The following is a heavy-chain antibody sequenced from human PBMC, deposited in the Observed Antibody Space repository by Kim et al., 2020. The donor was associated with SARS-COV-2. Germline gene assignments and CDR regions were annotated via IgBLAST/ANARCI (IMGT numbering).Heavy chain of an antibody. CDR1: GFTFGDYT. V-gene: IGHV3-49*03. CDR3: TRGNFWSGYYTGIPDY. CDR2: IRSTAYGGTT. J-gene: IGHJ4*02. Sequence: GGSLRLSCSTSGFTFGDYTLSWFRQTPGKGLEWVSFIRSTAYGGTTEYAASVKGRFTISRDDSNGIAYLQMNSLKTEDTAVYYCTRGNFWSGYYTGIPDYWGQGTLVTVSS. D-gene: IGHD3-3*01.